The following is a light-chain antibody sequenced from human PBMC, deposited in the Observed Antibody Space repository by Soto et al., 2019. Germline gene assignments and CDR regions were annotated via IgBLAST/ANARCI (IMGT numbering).Light chain of an antibody. CDR1: KSKIGGGYD. V-gene: IGLV1-40*01. J-gene: IGLJ1*01. CDR2: GST. CDR3: QSYDSRLTTYV. Sequence: QSVLTHPPPGFGAPGRKLPFRRPGCKSKIGGGYDVHWYQQLPGKAPKLLISGSTNRPSGIPDRFSGSKSGTSASLAITGLQAEDEADYYCQSYDSRLTTYVFGTGTKVTVL.